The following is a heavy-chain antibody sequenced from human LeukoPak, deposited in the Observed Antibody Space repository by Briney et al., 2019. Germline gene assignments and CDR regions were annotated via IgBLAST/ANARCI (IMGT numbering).Heavy chain of an antibody. D-gene: IGHD6-19*01. CDR3: ARVVTSGWYSFDF. V-gene: IGHV3-30*03. CDR1: GFTFSSYG. Sequence: GGSLRLSCAASGFTFSSYGMHWVRQAPGKGLEWVAVISYDGSNKYYADSVKGRFTTSRDNSKNTLFLQMNSLRAEDTALYYCARVVTSGWYSFDFWGQGTLVTVSS. CDR2: ISYDGSNK. J-gene: IGHJ4*02.